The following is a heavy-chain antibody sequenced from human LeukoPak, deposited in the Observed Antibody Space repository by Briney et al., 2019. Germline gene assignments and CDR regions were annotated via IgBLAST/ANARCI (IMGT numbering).Heavy chain of an antibody. J-gene: IGHJ5*02. CDR3: ARAVFPNTAMRFDP. CDR1: GYIFTNYA. V-gene: IGHV7-4-1*02. CDR2: INTNTGNP. Sequence: VASVKVSCKASGYIFTNYAMNWVRQAPGQGLEWMGWINTNTGNPTYAQGFTGRFVFSLDTSVTTAYLQISSLKTEDTAVYFCARAVFPNTAMRFDPWGQGTLVTVSS. D-gene: IGHD5-18*01.